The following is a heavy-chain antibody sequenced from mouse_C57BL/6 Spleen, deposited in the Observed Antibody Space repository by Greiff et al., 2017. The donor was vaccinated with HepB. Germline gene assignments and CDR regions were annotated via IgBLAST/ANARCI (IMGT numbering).Heavy chain of an antibody. V-gene: IGHV1-54*01. J-gene: IGHJ4*01. CDR1: GYAFTNYL. Sequence: VQLQQSGAELVRPGTSVKVSCKASGYAFTNYLIEWVKQRPGQGLEWIGVINPGSGGTNYNEKFKGKATLTADKSSSTAYMQLSSLTSEDSAVYFCARSSVGMDYWGQGTSVTVSS. D-gene: IGHD1-1*02. CDR3: ARSSVGMDY. CDR2: INPGSGGT.